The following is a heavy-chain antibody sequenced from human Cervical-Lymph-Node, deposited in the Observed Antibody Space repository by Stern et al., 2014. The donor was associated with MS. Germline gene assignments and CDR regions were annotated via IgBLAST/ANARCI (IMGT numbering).Heavy chain of an antibody. Sequence: QVQLVESGGGVVQPGRSLRLSCVASGFPFSNYAMHWVRQAPGKGLEWVALIWSDGSNKYYADSVKDRVTISRDNSKNTLYLQMSSLRAEDTAVYYCAREKYECFRSNCYYAPDHWGQGTVVTVSS. D-gene: IGHD2-21*02. J-gene: IGHJ4*02. CDR1: GFPFSNYA. CDR3: AREKYECFRSNCYYAPDH. CDR2: IWSDGSNK. V-gene: IGHV3-33*01.